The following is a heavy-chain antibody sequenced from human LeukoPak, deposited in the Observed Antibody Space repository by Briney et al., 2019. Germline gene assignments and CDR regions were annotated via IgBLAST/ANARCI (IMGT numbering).Heavy chain of an antibody. V-gene: IGHV1-69*05. D-gene: IGHD3-22*01. J-gene: IGHJ4*02. CDR1: GGTFSSYA. CDR2: IIPISGTA. CDR3: ARTYYYDSSGYYTFDY. Sequence: EASVKVSCKASGGTFSSYAISWVRQAPGQGLEWMGRIIPISGTANYAQKFQGRVTITTDESTSTAYMELSSLRSEDTAVYYCARTYYYDSSGYYTFDYWGQGTLVTVSS.